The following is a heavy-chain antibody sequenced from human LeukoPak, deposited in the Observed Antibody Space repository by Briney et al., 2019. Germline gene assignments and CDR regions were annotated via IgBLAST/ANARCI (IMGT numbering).Heavy chain of an antibody. Sequence: GGSLRLSCAASGLTFSSYWMSWVRQAPGKGLEWVANIKQDGSEKYYVDSVKGRFTISRDNAKNSLYLQMNSLRAEDTAVYYCASDYILSGYYSFDYWGQGTLVTVSS. CDR1: GLTFSSYW. CDR2: IKQDGSEK. J-gene: IGHJ4*02. V-gene: IGHV3-7*04. CDR3: ASDYILSGYYSFDY. D-gene: IGHD3-9*01.